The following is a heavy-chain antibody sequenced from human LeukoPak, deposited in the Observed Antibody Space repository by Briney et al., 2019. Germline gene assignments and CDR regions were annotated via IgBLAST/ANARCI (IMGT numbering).Heavy chain of an antibody. CDR3: ARGAYCGGDCHSNWFDP. D-gene: IGHD2-21*02. V-gene: IGHV1-8*02. J-gene: IGHJ5*02. CDR1: GYTFTSYG. Sequence: ASVKVSCKASGYTFTSYGISWVRQAPGQGLEWMGWMNPNSGNTGCAQKFQGRVTMTRNTSISTAYMELSSLRFDDTAVYYCARGAYCGGDCHSNWFDPWGQGTLVTVSS. CDR2: MNPNSGNT.